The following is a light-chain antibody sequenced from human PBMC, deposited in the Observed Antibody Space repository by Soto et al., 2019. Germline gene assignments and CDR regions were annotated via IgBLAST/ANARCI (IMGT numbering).Light chain of an antibody. J-gene: IGKJ1*01. CDR2: GGS. V-gene: IGKV3-20*01. CDR1: QSVSSNH. Sequence: DIVLTQSPGTLSLSPGERATLSCRASQSVSSNHLAWYQQKPGQAPRLLIYGGSSRATGIPVRFSGSGSETDFALTITRLEPEDFAVYYCQQYSSSRTFGQGTKVDIK. CDR3: QQYSSSRT.